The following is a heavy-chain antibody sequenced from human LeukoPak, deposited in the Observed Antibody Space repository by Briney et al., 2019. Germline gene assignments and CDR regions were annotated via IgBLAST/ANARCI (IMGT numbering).Heavy chain of an antibody. J-gene: IGHJ4*02. CDR3: ATYYDSSGYPNFDY. CDR2: ISYDGSNK. D-gene: IGHD3-22*01. V-gene: IGHV3-30*03. CDR1: GFTFSSYG. Sequence: PGGSLRLSCAASGFTFSSYGMHWIRQAPGKGLEWVAVISYDGSNKYYADSVKGRFTISRDNSKNTLYLQMDSLRAEDTAVYYCATYYDSSGYPNFDYWGQGTLATVSS.